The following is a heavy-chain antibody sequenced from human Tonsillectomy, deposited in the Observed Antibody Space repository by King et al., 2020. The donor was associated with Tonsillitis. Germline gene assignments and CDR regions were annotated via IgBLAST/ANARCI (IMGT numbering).Heavy chain of an antibody. CDR3: ATNAIESDTSAYRDFRH. D-gene: IGHD3-22*01. CDR1: GDTFTGHF. V-gene: IGHV1-2*02. Sequence: QLVQSGAELRKPGASVTVSCRTSGDTFTGHFVHWVRQAPGQGLEWMGWINPNRGDTHYAPSFQGRVTLSGDVSSNTAYMGLSSLRPDDTAVYYCATNAIESDTSAYRDFRHWGQGTLVTVSS. CDR2: INPNRGDT. J-gene: IGHJ1*01.